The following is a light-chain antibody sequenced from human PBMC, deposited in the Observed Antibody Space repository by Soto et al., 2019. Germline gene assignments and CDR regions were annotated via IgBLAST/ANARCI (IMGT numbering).Light chain of an antibody. CDR1: QSVGTK. CDR2: DAS. J-gene: IGKJ1*01. Sequence: GVSHSAATLSVSPGEIATLSFSASQSVGTKLAWYKQKPGQAPRLLIYDASNRATGIPARFSGSGSGTDFTLTISSLEPEDSAVYYCQQYDIWPWRFGQGTKVDI. V-gene: IGKV3D-15*01. CDR3: QQYDIWPWR.